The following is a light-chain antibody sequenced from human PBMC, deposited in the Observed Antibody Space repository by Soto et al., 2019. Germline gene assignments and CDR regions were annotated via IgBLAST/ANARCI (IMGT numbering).Light chain of an antibody. V-gene: IGLV2-8*01. CDR2: EVN. CDR3: SSYAGSSNV. J-gene: IGLJ1*01. Sequence: QSVLTQPPSASGSPGQSVAISCTGTSSDVGGYNYVSWYQQHPGKAPKLMIYEVNKRPSVVPDRFSGSKSGNTASLTVSGRQAEDEADYYCSSYAGSSNVFGTGTKMTVL. CDR1: SSDVGGYNY.